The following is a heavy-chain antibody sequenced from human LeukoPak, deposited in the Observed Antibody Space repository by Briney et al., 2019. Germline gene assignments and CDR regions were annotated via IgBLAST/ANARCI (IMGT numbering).Heavy chain of an antibody. D-gene: IGHD3-22*01. CDR1: GYTFTSYG. Sequence: GASVKVSCKASGYTFTSYGINWVRQAPGQGLEWMGIVNPSGGSTSYAQKFQGRVTMTRDTSTSTVYMELSSLRSEDTAVYYCASEISVDSSGYYNYFDYWGQGTLVTVSS. V-gene: IGHV1-46*01. CDR2: VNPSGGST. CDR3: ASEISVDSSGYYNYFDY. J-gene: IGHJ4*02.